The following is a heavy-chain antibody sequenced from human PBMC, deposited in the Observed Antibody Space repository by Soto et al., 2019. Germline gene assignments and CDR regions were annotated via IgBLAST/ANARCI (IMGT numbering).Heavy chain of an antibody. CDR1: GGSITGDDNP. CDR3: ARNLGAYSNNYFDN. CDR2: ISYSGAP. D-gene: IGHD3-3*01. J-gene: IGHJ4*02. Sequence: PXEALSLTSTLSGGSITGDDNPSSLIRHRPGKSLEGIGYISYSGAPYYNPSIITRVTISINMSQNQLSLKLSFVTAAYTAVYYCARNLGAYSNNYFDNWGQGALVTVSS. V-gene: IGHV4-30-4*01.